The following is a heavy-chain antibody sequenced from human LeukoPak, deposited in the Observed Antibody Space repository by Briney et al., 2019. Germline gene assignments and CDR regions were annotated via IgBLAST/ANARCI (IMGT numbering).Heavy chain of an antibody. J-gene: IGHJ4*02. CDR3: ASGNGCSYGFFDY. CDR2: IIPIFGTA. CDR1: GGTFSSYA. V-gene: IGHV1-69*05. Sequence: SVKVSCKASGGTFSSYAISWVRQAPGQGLEWMGRIIPIFGTANYAQKFQGRVTITTDESTSTAYMELSSLRSEDTAVYYCASGNGCSYGFFDYWGQGTLVTVSS. D-gene: IGHD5-18*01.